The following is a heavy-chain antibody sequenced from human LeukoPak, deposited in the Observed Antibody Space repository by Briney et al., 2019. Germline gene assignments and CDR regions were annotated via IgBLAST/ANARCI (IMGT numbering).Heavy chain of an antibody. V-gene: IGHV3-21*01. Sequence: GGSLRLSCAASGFTFSSYSMNWVRQAPGKGLEWVSSISSSSSYIYYADSVKGRFTISRDNAKNSLYLQMNSLRAEDTAVYYCAPTIFGVVTGNDAFDIWGQGTMVTVSS. CDR1: GFTFSSYS. D-gene: IGHD3-3*01. CDR2: ISSSSSYI. CDR3: APTIFGVVTGNDAFDI. J-gene: IGHJ3*02.